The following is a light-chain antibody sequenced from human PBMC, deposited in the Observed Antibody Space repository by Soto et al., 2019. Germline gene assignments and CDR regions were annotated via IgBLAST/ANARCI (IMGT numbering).Light chain of an antibody. CDR3: QTWGTYVV. Sequence: QLVLTQSPSASASLGASVKLTCTLSSGHSSYAIAWYQQQPEKGPRYLMKLTSDGSHSKGDGIPDRFSGSSSGAERYLTISSLQSEDEADYYCQTWGTYVVFGGGTKVTVL. CDR1: SGHSSYA. J-gene: IGLJ2*01. CDR2: LTSDGSH. V-gene: IGLV4-69*01.